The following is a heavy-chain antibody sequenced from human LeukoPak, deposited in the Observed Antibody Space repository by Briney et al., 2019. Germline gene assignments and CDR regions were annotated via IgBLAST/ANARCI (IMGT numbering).Heavy chain of an antibody. D-gene: IGHD3-22*01. CDR3: ARVGYYDSSGYASNWFDP. CDR1: GGSISSSSYY. CDR2: IYYSGST. Sequence: PSETLSLTCTVSGGSISSSSYYWGWIRQPPGKGLEWIGSIYYSGSTYYNPSLKSRVTISVDTSKNQFSLKLSSVTAADTAVYYCARVGYYDSSGYASNWFDPWGQGTLVTVSS. V-gene: IGHV4-39*07. J-gene: IGHJ5*02.